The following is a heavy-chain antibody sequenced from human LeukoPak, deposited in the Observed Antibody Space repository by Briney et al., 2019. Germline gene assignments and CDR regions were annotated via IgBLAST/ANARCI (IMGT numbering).Heavy chain of an antibody. V-gene: IGHV3-33*01. CDR3: ARDYSSSWLRFFDY. CDR2: MWFDGSNI. CDR1: GFTFSSYG. Sequence: GGSLRLSCAASGFTFSSYGMHWVRQAPGKGLEWVAVMWFDGSNIYYADSVKGRFTISRDNSKNTLYLQMNSLRAEDTAVYYCARDYSSSWLRFFDYWGQGTLVTVPS. J-gene: IGHJ4*02. D-gene: IGHD6-6*01.